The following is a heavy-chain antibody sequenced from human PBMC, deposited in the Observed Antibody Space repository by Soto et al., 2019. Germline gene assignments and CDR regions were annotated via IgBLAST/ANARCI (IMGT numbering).Heavy chain of an antibody. D-gene: IGHD6-19*01. V-gene: IGHV3-23*01. CDR3: AKGHSSGWYITYYYYYGMDV. CDR1: GFTFSSYA. Sequence: GGSLRLSCAASGFTFSSYAMSWVRQAPGKGLEWVSAISGSGGSTYYADSVKGRFTISRDNSKNTLYLQMNSLRAEDTAVYYCAKGHSSGWYITYYYYYGMDVWGQGTTVTVSS. CDR2: ISGSGGST. J-gene: IGHJ6*02.